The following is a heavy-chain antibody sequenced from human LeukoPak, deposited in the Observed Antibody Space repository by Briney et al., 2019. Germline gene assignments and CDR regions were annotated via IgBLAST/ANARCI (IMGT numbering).Heavy chain of an antibody. D-gene: IGHD5/OR15-5a*01. CDR3: ARLGVYYFDS. CDR2: IYYSGST. CDR1: GGSISNGDYY. Sequence: SETLSLTCTVSGGSISNGDYYWSWIRQPPGKGLEGIGYIYYSGSTYYNPSLKSRDTMSVDTSKNHFSLRLSSVTAADTAVYFCARLGVYYFDSWGQGILVTVSS. V-gene: IGHV4-30-4*01. J-gene: IGHJ4*02.